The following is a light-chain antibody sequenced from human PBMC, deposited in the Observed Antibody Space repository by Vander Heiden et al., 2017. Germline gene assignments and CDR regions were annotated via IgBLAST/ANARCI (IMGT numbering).Light chain of an antibody. V-gene: IGKV3-15*01. CDR1: RRVRAN. CDR3: QQYSDWPRT. Sequence: IVMTQSPAILSASPGERATLSCKARRRVRANLAWYQQKPGQAPRIIIYGTSTRATGVPARFSGSGSGTQFILSISRLQSEDFALYYCQQYSDWPRTFGQGTKVEIK. J-gene: IGKJ1*01. CDR2: GTS.